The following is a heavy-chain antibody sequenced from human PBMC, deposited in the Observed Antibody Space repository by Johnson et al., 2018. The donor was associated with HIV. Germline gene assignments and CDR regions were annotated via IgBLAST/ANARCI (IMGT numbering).Heavy chain of an antibody. CDR3: ARGPWLAFDI. J-gene: IGHJ3*02. D-gene: IGHD6-19*01. CDR1: GFTFNTYW. CDR2: INQDGSER. Sequence: VQLVESGGGVVQPGGSLRLSCAASGFTFNTYWMTWVRQAPGKGLEWVANINQDGSERYYVDSVKGRFTISRDNAKNSLYLQMNSLRADDTGVYYCARGPWLAFDIWGQGTMVTVSS. V-gene: IGHV3-7*04.